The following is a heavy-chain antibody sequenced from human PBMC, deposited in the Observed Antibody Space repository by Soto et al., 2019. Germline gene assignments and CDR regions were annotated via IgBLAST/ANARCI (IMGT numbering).Heavy chain of an antibody. J-gene: IGHJ5*02. Sequence: SETLSLTCTVSGGSISSYYWSWIRQPPGKGLEWIGYIYYSGSTNYNPSLKSRVTISVDTSKNQFSLKLSSVTAADTAVYYCARHAILGRYSSGWYPGHNNWFDPWGQGTLVTVSS. V-gene: IGHV4-59*08. CDR2: IYYSGST. CDR3: ARHAILGRYSSGWYPGHNNWFDP. D-gene: IGHD6-19*01. CDR1: GGSISSYY.